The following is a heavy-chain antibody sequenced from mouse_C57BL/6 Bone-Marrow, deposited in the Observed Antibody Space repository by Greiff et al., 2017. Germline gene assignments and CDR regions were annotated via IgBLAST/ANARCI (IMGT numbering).Heavy chain of an antibody. V-gene: IGHV1-18*01. Sequence: EVKLVESGPELVKPGASVKIPCKASGYTFTDYNMDWVKQSHGKSLEWIGDINPNNGGTIYNQKFKGKATLPVDKSSSTAYMELRSLTSEDTAVYYCARSGYYGSRGGNYFDYWGQGTTLTVSS. J-gene: IGHJ2*01. CDR1: GYTFTDYN. CDR3: ARSGYYGSRGGNYFDY. CDR2: INPNNGGT. D-gene: IGHD1-1*01.